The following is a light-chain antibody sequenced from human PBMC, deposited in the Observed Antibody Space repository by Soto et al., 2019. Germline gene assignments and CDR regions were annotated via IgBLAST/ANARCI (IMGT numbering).Light chain of an antibody. CDR2: GAS. Sequence: EIVMTQSPATLSVSPGERATLSCRASQSVSSNLAGYQQKPGQAPRLLIYGASTRATGIPARFSGSGSGTEFTLTISSLESEDVAVYYCQPYNNWARTFGQGTKVEIK. J-gene: IGKJ1*01. V-gene: IGKV3-15*01. CDR1: QSVSSN. CDR3: QPYNNWART.